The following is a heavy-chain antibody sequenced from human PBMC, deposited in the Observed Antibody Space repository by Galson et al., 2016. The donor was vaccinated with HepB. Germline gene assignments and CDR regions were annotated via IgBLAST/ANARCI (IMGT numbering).Heavy chain of an antibody. J-gene: IGHJ6*03. CDR1: GGSISGTEYY. CDR3: ATGIVEAGKMYYYYMDV. D-gene: IGHD6-19*01. Sequence: SETLSLTCNVSGGSISGTEYYWGWIRQPPGRGLEWIGSLYYGGSTNYNPSLETRVTISVDTSKNHLSLSLSSVTAADTAVYYCATGIVEAGKMYYYYMDVWGKGTSVTVSS. V-gene: IGHV4-39*01. CDR2: LYYGGST.